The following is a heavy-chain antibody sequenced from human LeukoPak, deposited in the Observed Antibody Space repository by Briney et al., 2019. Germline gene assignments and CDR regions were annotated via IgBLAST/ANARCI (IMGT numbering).Heavy chain of an antibody. D-gene: IGHD6-13*01. V-gene: IGHV4-59*01. Sequence: SETLSLTCTVSGGSISSYYWSWIRQPPGKGLEWIGYIYYSGSTNYNPSLKSRVTISVDTSKNQFSLKLSSVTAADTAVYYCAMLVGYSSDYWGRGTLVTVSS. CDR3: AMLVGYSSDY. J-gene: IGHJ4*02. CDR2: IYYSGST. CDR1: GGSISSYY.